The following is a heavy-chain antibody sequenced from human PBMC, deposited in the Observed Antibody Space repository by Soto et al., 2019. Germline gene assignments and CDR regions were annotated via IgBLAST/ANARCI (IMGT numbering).Heavy chain of an antibody. V-gene: IGHV1-18*01. Sequence: GASVKVSCKASGYTFTSYGISWVRQAPGQGLEWMGWISAYNGNTNYAQKLQGRVTMTTDTSTSTAYMELRSLRSDDTAVYYCARDYGYYYGSGSYYNDNYFDYWGQGTLVTVSS. CDR3: ARDYGYYYGSGSYYNDNYFDY. CDR1: GYTFTSYG. D-gene: IGHD3-10*01. J-gene: IGHJ4*02. CDR2: ISAYNGNT.